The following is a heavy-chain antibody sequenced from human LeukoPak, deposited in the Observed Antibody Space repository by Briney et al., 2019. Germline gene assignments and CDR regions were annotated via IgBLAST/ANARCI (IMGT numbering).Heavy chain of an antibody. CDR1: GFTFSSYS. CDR2: ISGSGNTI. D-gene: IGHD5-18*01. Sequence: GGSLRLSCAASGFTFSSYSMNWVRQAPGKGLEWVSYISGSGNTIDYADSVKGRFTISRDNAKNSLYLQMVSLRAKDTAVYYCARLRGYSYGYGDYWGQGTLVTVSS. V-gene: IGHV3-48*04. J-gene: IGHJ4*02. CDR3: ARLRGYSYGYGDY.